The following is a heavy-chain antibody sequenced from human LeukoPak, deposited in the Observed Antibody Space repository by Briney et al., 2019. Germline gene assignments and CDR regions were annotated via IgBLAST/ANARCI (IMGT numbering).Heavy chain of an antibody. V-gene: IGHV1-3*03. CDR3: ASKSRTNSGAFDI. Sequence: ASVKVSCKASGYTFTSYAMHWVRQAPGQRLEWMGWINAGNGNTKYSQEFQGRVTITRDTSASTACMELSSLRSEDMAVYYCASKSRTNSGAFDIWGQGTMVTVSS. D-gene: IGHD5-12*01. J-gene: IGHJ3*02. CDR1: GYTFTSYA. CDR2: INAGNGNT.